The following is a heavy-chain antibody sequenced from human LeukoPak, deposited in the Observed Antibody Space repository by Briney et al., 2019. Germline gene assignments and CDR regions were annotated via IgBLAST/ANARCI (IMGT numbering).Heavy chain of an antibody. D-gene: IGHD2-15*01. J-gene: IGHJ4*02. V-gene: IGHV3-21*01. Sequence: GGSLRLSCAASGFTFSTYAMNWVRQAPGKGLEWVSSLSSSGNYIYYADSVKGRFTVSRDNARKTLFLQMNSLRVDDTAVYYCARAVVPAAVPYFWGQGTLVTVSP. CDR1: GFTFSTYA. CDR2: LSSSGNYI. CDR3: ARAVVPAAVPYF.